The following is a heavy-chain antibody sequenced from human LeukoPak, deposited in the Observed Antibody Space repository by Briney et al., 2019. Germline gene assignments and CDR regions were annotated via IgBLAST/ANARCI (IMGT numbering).Heavy chain of an antibody. D-gene: IGHD6-19*01. CDR2: IIPMFGTA. V-gene: IGHV1-69*13. J-gene: IGHJ6*03. CDR3: ARVGIEVIERLRFHYHYYYMDV. Sequence: PWASVKVSCKASGGTLSSYAICWVRQAPGQGLEWMGGIIPMFGTANYAQKFQGRVTITADESTSTAYMELSSLRSEDTAVYYCARVGIEVIERLRFHYHYYYMDVWGKGTTVTISS. CDR1: GGTLSSYA.